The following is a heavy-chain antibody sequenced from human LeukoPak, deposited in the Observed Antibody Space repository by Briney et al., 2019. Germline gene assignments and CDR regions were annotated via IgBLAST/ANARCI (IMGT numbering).Heavy chain of an antibody. V-gene: IGHV4-59*04. CDR2: ISYSGSA. D-gene: IGHD6-6*01. Sequence: PSETLSLTCIVSGGAISDYYWSWIRQPPGKGLEWIGYISYSGSAYYNPSLKSRVTISVDTSKNQFSLKLSSVTAADTAVYYCARHLSSSSYYYYYMDVWGKGTTVTVSS. CDR3: ARHLSSSSYYYYYMDV. CDR1: GGAISDYY. J-gene: IGHJ6*03.